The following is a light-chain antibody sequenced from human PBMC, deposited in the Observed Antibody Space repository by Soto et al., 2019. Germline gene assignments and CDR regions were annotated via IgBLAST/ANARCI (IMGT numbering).Light chain of an antibody. J-gene: IGLJ1*01. V-gene: IGLV1-40*01. Sequence: QSVLTQPPSVSGAPGQRVTISCTGSSSNIGAGYDVHWYQQLPGTAPKLLIYDNSNRPSGVPDRIYGTKSGTSASLAITGLQAENEADYYCQSYDSSLSALYVFCTGTKLTVL. CDR3: QSYDSSLSALYV. CDR2: DNS. CDR1: SSNIGAGYD.